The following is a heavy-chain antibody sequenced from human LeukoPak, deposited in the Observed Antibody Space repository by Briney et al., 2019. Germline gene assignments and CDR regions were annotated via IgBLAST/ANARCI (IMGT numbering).Heavy chain of an antibody. CDR1: GFSFSTTW. V-gene: IGHV3-74*01. Sequence: TGGSLRLSCAASGFSFSTTWMNWVRQAPGKGLVSVSRITSDGRNTVYADSVKGRFTISRDNAKNTVYLQMDSLRDEDTAVYYCTRDWYYTTDYWGQGTLVTVSS. D-gene: IGHD1-26*01. J-gene: IGHJ4*02. CDR3: TRDWYYTTDY. CDR2: ITSDGRNT.